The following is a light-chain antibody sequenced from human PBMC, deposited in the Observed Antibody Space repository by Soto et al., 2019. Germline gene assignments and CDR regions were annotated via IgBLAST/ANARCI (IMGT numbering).Light chain of an antibody. V-gene: IGKV3-20*01. CDR2: SAS. Sequence: EIFLTQSPGTLSLSPGEGTTLSCRASESVASLAWYQQKPGQAPRLLIYSASSRATGIPDRFSGSGSATDFTLTISRLEPEDFAVYFCQQSGSSPLTFGGGTKVDIK. CDR3: QQSGSSPLT. CDR1: ESVAS. J-gene: IGKJ4*01.